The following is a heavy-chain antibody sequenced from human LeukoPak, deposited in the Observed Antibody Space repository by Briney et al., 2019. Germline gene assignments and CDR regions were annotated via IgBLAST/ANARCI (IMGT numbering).Heavy chain of an antibody. CDR2: INPNSGGT. CDR3: ARASTAAAGAFDY. Sequence: ASVKVSCKASGYTFTGYYMHWVRQAPGQGLEWMGWINPNSGGTNYAQKFQGRVTMTRDTSISTAYMELSRLRSDDTAVYYCARASTAAAGAFDYWGQGTLVTVSS. D-gene: IGHD6-13*01. CDR1: GYTFTGYY. J-gene: IGHJ4*02. V-gene: IGHV1-2*02.